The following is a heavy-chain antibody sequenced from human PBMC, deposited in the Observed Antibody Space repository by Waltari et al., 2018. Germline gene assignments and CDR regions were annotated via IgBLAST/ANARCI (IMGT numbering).Heavy chain of an antibody. J-gene: IGHJ6*03. Sequence: QVQVVQSVAEVRKPGASVEVSCKASGYSFTGHYMHWVRQAPGQGLEWMGWLNPNTGYTNYAQKFQGRVAMTRDTSISTAYMELSRLTSDDTAVYFCAREVSGYYYMDVWGKGTTVTISS. V-gene: IGHV1-2*02. CDR3: AREVSGYYYMDV. D-gene: IGHD6-6*01. CDR1: GYSFTGHY. CDR2: LNPNTGYT.